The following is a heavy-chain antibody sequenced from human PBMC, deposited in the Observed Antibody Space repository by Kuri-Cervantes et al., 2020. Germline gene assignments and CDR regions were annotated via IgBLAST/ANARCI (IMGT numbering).Heavy chain of an antibody. J-gene: IGHJ3*02. CDR3: ARSKAGRDAFDI. V-gene: IGHV1-45*02. Sequence: SVKVSCKASGYTFTYRYLHWVRQAPGQALEWMGWITPFNGNTNYAQKFQDRVTITRDRSMSTAYMELSSLRSEDTAVYYCARSKAGRDAFDIWGQGTMVTVSS. D-gene: IGHD6-13*01. CDR2: ITPFNGNT. CDR1: GYTFTYRY.